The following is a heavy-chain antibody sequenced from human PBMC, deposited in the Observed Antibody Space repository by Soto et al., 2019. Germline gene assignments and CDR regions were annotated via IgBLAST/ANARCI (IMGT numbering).Heavy chain of an antibody. CDR2: IWYDGSNK. D-gene: IGHD5-18*01. V-gene: IGHV3-33*01. J-gene: IGHJ4*02. CDR3: AREAWLLGGTNDY. Sequence: PGGSLRLSCAASGFTFSSYGMHWVRQAPGKGLEWVAVIWYDGSNKYYADSVKGRFTISRDNSKNTLYLQMNSLRAEDTAVYYCAREAWLLGGTNDYWGQGTLVTVSS. CDR1: GFTFSSYG.